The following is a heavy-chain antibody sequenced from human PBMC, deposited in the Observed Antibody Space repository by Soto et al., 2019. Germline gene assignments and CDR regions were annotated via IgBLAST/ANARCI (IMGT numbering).Heavy chain of an antibody. CDR2: INHSGST. V-gene: IGHV4-34*01. Sequence: SETLSLTCAGYGGSFSGYYWTWIRQPPGTGLEWIGEINHSGSTNYNPSLKSRVTISVDTSKNQFSLKLTSVTAADTAKYYCAKEGNLGRWLQPLDFWGQGTLVTVSS. J-gene: IGHJ4*02. CDR1: GGSFSGYY. D-gene: IGHD5-12*01. CDR3: AKEGNLGRWLQPLDF.